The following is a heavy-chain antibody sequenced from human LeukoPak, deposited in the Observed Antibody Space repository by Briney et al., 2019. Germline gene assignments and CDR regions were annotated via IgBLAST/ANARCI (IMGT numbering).Heavy chain of an antibody. J-gene: IGHJ3*02. CDR1: GLTVSSNC. Sequence: GGSLRLSCAVSGLTVSSNCMSWVRQAPGKGLEWVAVIWYDGSNKYYADSVKGRFTISRDNSKNTLYLQMNSLRAEDTAVYYCARLTGDDAFDIWGQGTMVTVSS. D-gene: IGHD7-27*01. CDR3: ARLTGDDAFDI. V-gene: IGHV3-33*08. CDR2: IWYDGSNK.